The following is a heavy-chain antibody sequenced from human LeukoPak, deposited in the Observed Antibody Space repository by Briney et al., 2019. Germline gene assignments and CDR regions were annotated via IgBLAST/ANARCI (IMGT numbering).Heavy chain of an antibody. CDR3: AKDPRQWELLPPGFDY. CDR1: GFTFVGNA. J-gene: IGHJ4*02. CDR2: ISGSGDT. V-gene: IGHV3-23*01. Sequence: PGGSLRLSCAASGFTFVGNAVTWVRQAPGKGLEWVSTISGSGDTFYADSVKGRFTISRDDSKSTLSLQMNSLRAEDTAVYYCAKDPRQWELLPPGFDYWGQGTLVTVSS. D-gene: IGHD1-26*01.